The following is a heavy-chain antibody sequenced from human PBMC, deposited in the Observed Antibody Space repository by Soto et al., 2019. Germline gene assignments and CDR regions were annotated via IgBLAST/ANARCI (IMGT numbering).Heavy chain of an antibody. J-gene: IGHJ4*02. CDR3: AKGATSSWYGGHFDC. CDR2: ISGSGGST. CDR1: GFTFSTYA. Sequence: EVQLLESGGGLVQPGGSLRLSCAASGFTFSTYAMNWVRQAPGKGLEWVSAISGSGGSTYYADSVKGRFTISRDNSKNPLDLQMNSLRAEDTAVYYCAKGATSSWYGGHFDCWGQGALVTVSS. V-gene: IGHV3-23*01. D-gene: IGHD6-13*01.